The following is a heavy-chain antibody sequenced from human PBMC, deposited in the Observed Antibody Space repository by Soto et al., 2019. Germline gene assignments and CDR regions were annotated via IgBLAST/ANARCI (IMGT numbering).Heavy chain of an antibody. CDR2: ISAHNGNT. J-gene: IGHJ4*02. CDR1: GYGFTAYG. D-gene: IGHD1-1*01. CDR3: ARGRYGDY. V-gene: IGHV1-18*01. Sequence: QVHLVQSGAEVKKPGASVKVSCKGSGYGFTAYGITWVRQAPGQGLEWMAWISAHNGNTNYAQKVQGRVTVTRDTSTSTAYMELRSLRYDDTAVYYCARGRYGDYWGQGALFTVSS.